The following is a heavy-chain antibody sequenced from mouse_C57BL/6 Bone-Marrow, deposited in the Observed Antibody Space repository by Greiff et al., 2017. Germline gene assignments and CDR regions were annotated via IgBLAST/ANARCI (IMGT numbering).Heavy chain of an antibody. V-gene: IGHV1-81*01. CDR2: IYPRSGNT. J-gene: IGHJ1*03. CDR3: EHYYGCNSWYFDV. CDR1: GYTFTSYG. Sequence: QVQLKQSGAELARPGASVKLSCKASGYTFTSYGISWVKQRTGQGLEWIGEIYPRSGNTYYNEKFKGKATLTADKSSSTAYMELRILTSEDSAVYFCEHYYGCNSWYFDVWGTGTTVTVSS. D-gene: IGHD1-1*01.